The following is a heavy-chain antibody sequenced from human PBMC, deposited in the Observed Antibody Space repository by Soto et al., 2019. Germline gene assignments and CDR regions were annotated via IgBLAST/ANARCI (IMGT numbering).Heavy chain of an antibody. CDR3: ARARDIVVVPAASQSYWFDP. J-gene: IGHJ5*02. Sequence: ASVKVSCKASGYTFTGYYMHWVRQAPGQGLEWMGWINPNSGGTNYAQKFQGWVTMTRDTSISTAYMELSRLRSDDTAVYYCARARDIVVVPAASQSYWFDPWGQGTLVTVSP. D-gene: IGHD2-2*01. CDR2: INPNSGGT. V-gene: IGHV1-2*04. CDR1: GYTFTGYY.